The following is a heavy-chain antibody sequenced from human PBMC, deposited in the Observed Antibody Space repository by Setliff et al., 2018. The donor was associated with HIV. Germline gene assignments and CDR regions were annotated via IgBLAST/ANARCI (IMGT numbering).Heavy chain of an antibody. CDR1: GVPTSASTYY. CDR2: ISYSGTT. D-gene: IGHD2-15*01. Sequence: SETLSLTCTVSGVPTSASTYYWGWIRQPPGKGLDWIGYISYSGTTNYNPSLKSRVTISVDASNNQFSLELRSMTAADTAVYYCARENGDCSGGACYFMLDSWGQGTRVTVSS. CDR3: ARENGDCSGGACYFMLDS. J-gene: IGHJ4*02. V-gene: IGHV4-39*07.